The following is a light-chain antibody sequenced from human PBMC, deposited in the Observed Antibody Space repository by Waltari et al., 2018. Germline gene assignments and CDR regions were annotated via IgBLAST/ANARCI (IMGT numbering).Light chain of an antibody. J-gene: IGKJ4*01. V-gene: IGKV1-5*03. Sequence: CRAHKDVKNNLGWDQHKPGEAPKRLVHKASSLGSGVPSRFSGSGYGTEFTLTISSLEPDDFATYYCSQYNPFPHTFGRGTKVEIK. CDR1: KDVKNN. CDR3: SQYNPFPHT. CDR2: KAS.